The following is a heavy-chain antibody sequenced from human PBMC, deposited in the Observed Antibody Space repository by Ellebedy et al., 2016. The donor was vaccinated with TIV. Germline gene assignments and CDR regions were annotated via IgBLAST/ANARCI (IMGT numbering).Heavy chain of an antibody. V-gene: IGHV3-7*01. CDR3: ATDGSYGDYRSPAHAFVI. D-gene: IGHD4-17*01. J-gene: IGHJ3*02. CDR1: GFTFSRYW. CDR2: INQDGSDK. Sequence: GESLKISCAASGFTFSRYWMSWVRQAPGKGLEWVANINQDGSDKYYVDSVKGRFTISRDNAKNSLYLQMNSLRAEDTSVYYCATDGSYGDYRSPAHAFVIWGQGTMVTVSS.